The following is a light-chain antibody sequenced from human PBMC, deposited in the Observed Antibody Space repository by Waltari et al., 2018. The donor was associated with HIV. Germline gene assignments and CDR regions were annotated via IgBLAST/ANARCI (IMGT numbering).Light chain of an antibody. V-gene: IGLV2-14*03. CDR2: DIF. CDR1: TSAPALYDY. CDR3: SSFTRMGGV. J-gene: IGLJ1*01. Sequence: QSALTQPASVSGSPGQSITIPCNGTTSAPALYDYVSWYRRLPGAVPQLLLYDIFERPSGISARFSGSRSGGAASLTISRLQTDDDGDYFCSSFTRMGGVFGPET.